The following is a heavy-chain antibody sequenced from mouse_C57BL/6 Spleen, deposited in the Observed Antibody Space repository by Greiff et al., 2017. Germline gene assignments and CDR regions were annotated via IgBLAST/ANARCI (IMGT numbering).Heavy chain of an antibody. D-gene: IGHD3-2*02. V-gene: IGHV1-55*01. J-gene: IGHJ3*01. Sequence: VQLQQPGAELVKPGASVKMSCKASGYTFTSYWITWVKQRPGQGLEWIGDIYPGSGSTNYNEKFKSKATLTVDTSSSTAYMQLSSLTSEDSAVYYCARWTDSSGVFAYWGQGTLVTVSA. CDR2: IYPGSGST. CDR1: GYTFTSYW. CDR3: ARWTDSSGVFAY.